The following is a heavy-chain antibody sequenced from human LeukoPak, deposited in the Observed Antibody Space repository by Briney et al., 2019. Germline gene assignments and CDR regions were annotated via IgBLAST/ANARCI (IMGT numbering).Heavy chain of an antibody. CDR1: GGSISSGVYY. Sequence: SEALSLTCTVSGGSISSGVYYWSWIRQHRGKGLECIGYIYYSGRNYYNTSLKSRVTISVNTSKNQFSLKLSSVTAADTGVYYCARDRGYSYGYGTFYSWGQGTLVTVSP. D-gene: IGHD5-18*01. V-gene: IGHV4-31*03. J-gene: IGHJ4*02. CDR2: IYYSGRN. CDR3: ARDRGYSYGYGTFYS.